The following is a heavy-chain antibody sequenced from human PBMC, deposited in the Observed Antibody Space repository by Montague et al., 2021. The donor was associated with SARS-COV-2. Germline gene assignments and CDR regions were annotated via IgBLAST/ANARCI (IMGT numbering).Heavy chain of an antibody. Sequence: SETLSLTCAVYGGSFSGYYWNWIRQPPGKGLEWIGEINHSGSTNYNPSLKSRVTISVDTSNNQFSLKLTSVTAADTAVYYCARGPTNNIGMVPTRLDYWGQGTLVTVSS. D-gene: IGHD5-12*01. V-gene: IGHV4-34*01. CDR1: GGSFSGYY. CDR3: ARGPTNNIGMVPTRLDY. CDR2: INHSGST. J-gene: IGHJ4*02.